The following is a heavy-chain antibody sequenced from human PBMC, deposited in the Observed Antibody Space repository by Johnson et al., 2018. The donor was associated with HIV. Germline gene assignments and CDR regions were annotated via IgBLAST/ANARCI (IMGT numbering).Heavy chain of an antibody. CDR1: GFTVSNYY. D-gene: IGHD3-9*01. J-gene: IGHJ3*02. Sequence: VQLVESGGGLVKPGGSLRLSYAASGFTVSNYYMTWVRQSPGKGLEWVSVIYSGGSTYYADSVKGRFTISRDTSKNTLYLQMNSLRAEDTAVYYCARDPYYDFLTGPRDAFDIWGQGTMVTVSS. CDR2: IYSGGST. CDR3: ARDPYYDFLTGPRDAFDI. V-gene: IGHV3-66*01.